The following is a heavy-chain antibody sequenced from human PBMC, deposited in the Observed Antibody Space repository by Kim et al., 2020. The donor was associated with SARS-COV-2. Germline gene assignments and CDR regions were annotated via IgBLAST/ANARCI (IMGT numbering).Heavy chain of an antibody. D-gene: IGHD2-2*01. J-gene: IGHJ4*02. V-gene: IGHV3-66*01. CDR3: AGLHGTSSPFDY. Sequence: YYADSVKGRFTISRDNSKNTLYLQMNSLRAEDTAVYYCAGLHGTSSPFDYWGQGTLVTVSS.